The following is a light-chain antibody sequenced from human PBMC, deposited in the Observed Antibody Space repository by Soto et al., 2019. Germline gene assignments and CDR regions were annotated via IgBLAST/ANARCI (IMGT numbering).Light chain of an antibody. J-gene: IGKJ1*01. CDR1: QSVSSN. CDR3: QQHNNWPPT. V-gene: IGKV3-15*01. Sequence: EIVMTQSPATLSVSPGERATLSCRASQSVSSNLAWYQQKPGQAPRLLIYGASTRATGIPARFSGGGSGTEFTLTISSLQSEDFAVYYCQQHNNWPPTFGQGTTVEIK. CDR2: GAS.